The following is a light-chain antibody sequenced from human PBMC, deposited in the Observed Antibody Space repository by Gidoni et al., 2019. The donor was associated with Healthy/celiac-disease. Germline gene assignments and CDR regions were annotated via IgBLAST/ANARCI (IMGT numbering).Light chain of an antibody. J-gene: IGKJ1*01. CDR1: QGISSY. CDR3: QQYYSYPPWT. Sequence: AIRMTPSPSSFSASTGDRVTITCRASQGISSYVDWYQQKPGKAPKLLIYAASTLQSGVPSRFSGSGSGTDFTLTISCRQSEDFATYYCQQYYSYPPWTFGQGTKVEIK. V-gene: IGKV1-8*01. CDR2: AAS.